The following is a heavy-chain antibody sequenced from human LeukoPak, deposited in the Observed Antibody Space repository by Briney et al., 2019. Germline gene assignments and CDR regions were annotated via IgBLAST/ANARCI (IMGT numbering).Heavy chain of an antibody. CDR2: IYNSRDT. CDR1: GGSISSYY. V-gene: IGHV4-59*07. CDR3: AKKGAIATTRPDY. Sequence: SDTLSLTCTVSGGSISSYYWSWIRQPPGKGREWLGYIYNSRDTNYNPSLNSRVTFSVDTSKNQFSLKLSSVPAADTAVYYCAKKGAIATTRPDYWGQGTLVTVSS. J-gene: IGHJ4*02. D-gene: IGHD1-14*01.